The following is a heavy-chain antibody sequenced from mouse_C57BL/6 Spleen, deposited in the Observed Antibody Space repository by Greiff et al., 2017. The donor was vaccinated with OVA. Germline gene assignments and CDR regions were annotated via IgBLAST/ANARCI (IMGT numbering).Heavy chain of an antibody. CDR3: ARDGGTGYFDY. CDR1: GFTFSDYY. V-gene: IGHV5-16*01. CDR2: INYDGSST. J-gene: IGHJ2*01. Sequence: EVQVVESEGGLVQPGSSMKLSCTASGFTFSDYYMAWVRQVPEKGLEWVANINYDGSSTYYLDSLKSRFIISRDNAKNILYLQMSSLKSEDTATYYCARDGGTGYFDYWGQGTTLTVSS. D-gene: IGHD3-3*01.